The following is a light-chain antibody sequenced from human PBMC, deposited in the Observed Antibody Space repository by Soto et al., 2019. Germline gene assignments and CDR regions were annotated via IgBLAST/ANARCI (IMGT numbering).Light chain of an antibody. V-gene: IGKV3-20*01. CDR1: QSVGSGS. J-gene: IGKJ1*01. CDR2: GAS. Sequence: EIVLTQSPGTLSLSPGERATLSCRASQSVGSGSLAWYQQKPGQAPRLLIYGASSRATGITDRFRSSGSGTDFTRTIRRLEPEDFAVYDCQHYASSPLRTFGQGTKVEIK. CDR3: QHYASSPLRT.